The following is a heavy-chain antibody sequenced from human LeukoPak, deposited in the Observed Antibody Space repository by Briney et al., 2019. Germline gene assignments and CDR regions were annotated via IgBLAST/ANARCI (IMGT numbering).Heavy chain of an antibody. V-gene: IGHV4-39*01. D-gene: IGHD6-13*01. CDR2: IYYSGST. Sequence: SETLSLTCTVSGGSISSSSYYWGWSRQPPGKGLEWIGSIYYSGSTYYNPSLKSRVTISVDTSKNQFSLKLSSVTAADTAVYYCASRNHSSSFGYWRQGTLVTVSS. CDR3: ASRNHSSSFGY. CDR1: GGSISSSSYY. J-gene: IGHJ4*02.